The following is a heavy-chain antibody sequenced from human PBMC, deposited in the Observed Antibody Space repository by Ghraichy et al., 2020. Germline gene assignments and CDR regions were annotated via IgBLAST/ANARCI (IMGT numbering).Heavy chain of an antibody. CDR2: INTNTGEP. CDR3: ATLGDIVVVAVGGAHYYGLDV. CDR1: GYIFSKYA. J-gene: IGHJ6*02. V-gene: IGHV7-4-1*02. D-gene: IGHD2-15*01. Sequence: ASVKVSCKASGYIFSKYAMTWVRQAPGQGLECVGWINTNTGEPTYAQGFAGRFVLSLDTSVTTSFLQISSLKTEDTAVYYCATLGDIVVVAVGGAHYYGLDVWGQGTTVTVSS.